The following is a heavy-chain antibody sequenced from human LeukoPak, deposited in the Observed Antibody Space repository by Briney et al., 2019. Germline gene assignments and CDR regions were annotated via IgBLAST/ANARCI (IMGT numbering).Heavy chain of an antibody. CDR1: GFTVSSNY. J-gene: IGHJ5*02. Sequence: GGSLRLSCAASGFTVSSNYMSWVRQAPGKGLEWVSVFYSGGSTTYAQKFQGRVSMTRDTSTSTVYLEVSSLRSEDTAVYYCARSQGGNTLWFDPWGQGTLVTVSS. V-gene: IGHV3-53*05. CDR3: ARSQGGNTLWFDP. CDR2: FYSGGST. D-gene: IGHD4-23*01.